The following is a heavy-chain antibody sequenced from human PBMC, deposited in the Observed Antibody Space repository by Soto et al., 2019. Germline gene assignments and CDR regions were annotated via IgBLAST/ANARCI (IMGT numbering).Heavy chain of an antibody. J-gene: IGHJ6*02. Sequence: GVSRRLSCAASGLTFSSYGISGGGQGTGKGLEWVSAISGSGGSTYYADPVKGRFTTSRDNSKNTLYLQMNSLRAEDTAVYYCAKRGYSYGWGNGMDVWGQGTTVTAP. CDR2: ISGSGGST. D-gene: IGHD5-18*01. V-gene: IGHV3-23*01. CDR3: AKRGYSYGWGNGMDV. CDR1: GLTFSSYG.